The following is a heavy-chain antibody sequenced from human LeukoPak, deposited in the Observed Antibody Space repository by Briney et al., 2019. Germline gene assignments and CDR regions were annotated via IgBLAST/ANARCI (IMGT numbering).Heavy chain of an antibody. V-gene: IGHV3-9*01. CDR3: ARFLEGQYFDY. CDR1: GFTFDDYA. Sequence: PGGSLRLSCAASGFTFDDYAMHWVRQAPGKGLEWVSGISWNSGSIGYADSVKGRFTISRDNAKNSLYLQMNSLRAEDTAVYYCARFLEGQYFDYWGQGTLVTVSS. J-gene: IGHJ4*02. D-gene: IGHD1-1*01. CDR2: ISWNSGSI.